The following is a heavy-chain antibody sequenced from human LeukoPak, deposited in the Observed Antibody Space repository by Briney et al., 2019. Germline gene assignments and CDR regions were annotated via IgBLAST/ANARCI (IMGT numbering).Heavy chain of an antibody. CDR3: ARTLAPGTIGWFDP. Sequence: NPSETLSLTCTVSGGSIRSYYWSWIRQPPGKGLEWIGYIYYSGSTNYNPSLKSRVTISVDTSKNQFSLKLSSVTAADTAVYYCARTLAPGTIGWFDPWGQGTLVTVSS. V-gene: IGHV4-59*01. CDR2: IYYSGST. J-gene: IGHJ5*02. CDR1: GGSIRSYY. D-gene: IGHD1-7*01.